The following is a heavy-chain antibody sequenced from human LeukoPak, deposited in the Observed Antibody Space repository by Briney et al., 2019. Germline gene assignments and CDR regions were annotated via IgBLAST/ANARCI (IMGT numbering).Heavy chain of an antibody. CDR3: ARDRMAATTYWFDP. CDR2: IYYSGST. CDR1: GGSISSYY. D-gene: IGHD1-26*01. J-gene: IGHJ5*02. Sequence: SETLSLTCTVSGGSISSYYWSWIRQPPGKGLEWIGYIYYSGSTNYNPSLKSRVTISVDTSKNQFSLKLSSVTAADTAVYYCARDRMAATTYWFDPWGQGTLVTVSS. V-gene: IGHV4-59*01.